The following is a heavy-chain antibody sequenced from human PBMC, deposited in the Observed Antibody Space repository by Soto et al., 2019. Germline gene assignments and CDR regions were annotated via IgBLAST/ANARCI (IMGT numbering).Heavy chain of an antibody. Sequence: QVQLVQSGAEVKKPGSSVKVSCKGSGGTFSSYTISWVRQAPGQGLEWMGRIIPILGIANYAQKFQGRVTITADTSTNTAYMELSSLRSEDTAVYFCARGYYYYYYLDAWGKGTTLTVSS. CDR1: GGTFSSYT. CDR2: IIPILGIA. J-gene: IGHJ6*03. V-gene: IGHV1-69*02. CDR3: ARGYYYYYYLDA.